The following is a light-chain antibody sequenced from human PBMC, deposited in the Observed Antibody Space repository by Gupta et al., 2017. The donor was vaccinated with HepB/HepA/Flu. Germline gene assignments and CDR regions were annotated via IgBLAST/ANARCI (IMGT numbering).Light chain of an antibody. J-gene: IGKJ1*01. CDR1: QNIGTS. V-gene: IGKV6D-21*02. Sequence: EIVLTQFPDFQSVTPKEKVTITCRASQNIGTSLHWYQQKPAQSPKLLIKYSSQSISGVPSRFSASGSGTDFTLTINSLEAEDVAAYYCYQSRSLPRTFGQGTKVEIK. CDR3: YQSRSLPRT. CDR2: YSS.